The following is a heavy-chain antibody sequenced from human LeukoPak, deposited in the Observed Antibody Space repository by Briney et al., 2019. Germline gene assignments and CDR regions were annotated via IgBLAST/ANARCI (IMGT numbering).Heavy chain of an antibody. D-gene: IGHD3-9*01. CDR1: GFTFDDYA. V-gene: IGHV3-9*01. CDR2: ISWNSGSI. Sequence: GGSLGLSCAASGFTFDDYAMHWVRQAPGKGLEWVSGISWNSGSIGYADSVKGRFTISRDNAKNSLYLQMNSLRAEDTALYYCAKDYDILTGYLDYWGQGTLVTVSS. J-gene: IGHJ4*02. CDR3: AKDYDILTGYLDY.